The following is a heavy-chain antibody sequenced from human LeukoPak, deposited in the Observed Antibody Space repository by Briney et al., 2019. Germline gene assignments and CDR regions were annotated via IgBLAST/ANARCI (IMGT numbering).Heavy chain of an antibody. Sequence: SVKVSCRASGGTFSNYAISWVRQAPGQGLEWMGGIIPLFGTANYAQKFQGRVTITTDESTSTAYMELSSLRSEDTAVYYCARSYGSGSYYLYYYYYMDVWGKGTTVTVSS. V-gene: IGHV1-69*05. CDR2: IIPLFGTA. CDR1: GGTFSNYA. CDR3: ARSYGSGSYYLYYYYYMDV. J-gene: IGHJ6*03. D-gene: IGHD3-10*01.